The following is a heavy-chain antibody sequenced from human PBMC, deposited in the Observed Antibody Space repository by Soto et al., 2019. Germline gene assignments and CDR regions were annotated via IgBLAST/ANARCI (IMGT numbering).Heavy chain of an antibody. J-gene: IGHJ4*02. CDR1: GGSISSYY. Sequence: SETLSLTCTVSGGSISSYYWSWIRQPPGKGLEWIGYIYYSGSTSYNPSLKSRVTISVDTSKNQFSLKLSSVTAADTAVYYCARETPTGSSWWYYFDYWGQGTLVTVSS. CDR3: ARETPTGSSWWYYFDY. CDR2: IYYSGST. V-gene: IGHV4-59*01. D-gene: IGHD6-13*01.